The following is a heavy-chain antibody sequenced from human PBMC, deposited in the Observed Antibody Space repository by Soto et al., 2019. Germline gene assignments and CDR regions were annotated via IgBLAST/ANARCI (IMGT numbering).Heavy chain of an antibody. J-gene: IGHJ3*02. D-gene: IGHD3-10*01. CDR2: IYYSGST. Sequence: SETLSLTCTVSGGSISSSSYYWGWIRQPPGKGLEWIGSIYYSGSTYYNPSLKSRVTISVDTSKNQFSLKLSSVTAADTAVYYCASQADVLLWFGESGGGAFDIWGQGTMVTVSS. CDR1: GGSISSSSYY. CDR3: ASQADVLLWFGESGGGAFDI. V-gene: IGHV4-39*01.